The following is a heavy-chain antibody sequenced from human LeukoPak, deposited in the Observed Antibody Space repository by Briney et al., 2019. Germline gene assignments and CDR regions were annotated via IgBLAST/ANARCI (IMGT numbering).Heavy chain of an antibody. Sequence: SETLSLTCTVSGGSISTYYGSWLRQPPGKGLEWIGYVYYSGITDYNPSLKSRVTISVDTSKSQFSLKLSSVTAADTAVYYCARHLTSGDYFDYWGQGNLVTVSS. CDR1: GGSISTYY. D-gene: IGHD4-17*01. CDR3: ARHLTSGDYFDY. CDR2: VYYSGIT. V-gene: IGHV4-59*08. J-gene: IGHJ4*02.